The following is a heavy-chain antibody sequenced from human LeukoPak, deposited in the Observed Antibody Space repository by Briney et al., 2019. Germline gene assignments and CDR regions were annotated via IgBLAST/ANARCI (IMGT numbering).Heavy chain of an antibody. J-gene: IGHJ4*02. CDR2: ISSSSSYI. D-gene: IGHD3-22*01. Sequence: GGSLRLSCAASEFTFSIYSMNWVRQAPGKGLEWVSSISSSSSYIYYAVSVKGRFTISRDNAKNSLYLQMNSLRAEDTAVYYCAIMESSDDYWGQGTLVTVSS. CDR3: AIMESSDDY. V-gene: IGHV3-21*01. CDR1: EFTFSIYS.